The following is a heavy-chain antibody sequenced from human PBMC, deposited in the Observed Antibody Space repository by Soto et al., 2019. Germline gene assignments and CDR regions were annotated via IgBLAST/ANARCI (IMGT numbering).Heavy chain of an antibody. D-gene: IGHD2-2*01. CDR3: EKNCGGGCSSTSLRWDKYYYYGMDV. Sequence: SLRLSCAASGFTFSSYAMSWVRQAPGKGLEWVPAISGSGGSTYYADSVKGRFTISRDNSKNKMYLQMNSLRAEDTVVYYCEKNCGGGCSSTSLRWDKYYYYGMDVWGQGTTVTVSS. CDR1: GFTFSSYA. V-gene: IGHV3-23*01. J-gene: IGHJ6*02. CDR2: ISGSGGST.